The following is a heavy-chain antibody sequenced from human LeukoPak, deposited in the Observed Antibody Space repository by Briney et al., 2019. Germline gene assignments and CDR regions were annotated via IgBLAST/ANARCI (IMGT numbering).Heavy chain of an antibody. V-gene: IGHV3-15*01. Sequence: GGSLRLSCAASGFTFSNAWMSWVRQAPGKGLEWVGRIKSKTDGGTTDYAAPVKGRFTISRDDSKSTLYLQMNSLKTGDTAVYYCTAWYDYVWGSYPPNFDYWGQGTLVTVSS. CDR1: GFTFSNAW. CDR3: TAWYDYVWGSYPPNFDY. CDR2: IKSKTDGGTT. J-gene: IGHJ4*02. D-gene: IGHD3-16*02.